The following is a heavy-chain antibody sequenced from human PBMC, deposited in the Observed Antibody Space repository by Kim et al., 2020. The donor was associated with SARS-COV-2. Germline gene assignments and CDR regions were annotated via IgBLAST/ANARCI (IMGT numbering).Heavy chain of an antibody. V-gene: IGHV3-11*06. CDR3: ARDSMFAVQLERQMEYAFDI. Sequence: GGSLRLSCAASGFTFSDYYMSWIRQAPGKGLEWVSYISSSSSYTNYADSVKGRFTISRDNAKNSLYLQMISLRAEDTAVYYCARDSMFAVQLERQMEYAFDIWGQGTMVTVSS. D-gene: IGHD1-1*01. J-gene: IGHJ3*02. CDR1: GFTFSDYY. CDR2: ISSSSSYT.